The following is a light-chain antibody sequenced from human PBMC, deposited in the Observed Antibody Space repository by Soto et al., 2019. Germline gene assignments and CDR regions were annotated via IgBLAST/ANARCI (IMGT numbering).Light chain of an antibody. V-gene: IGLV3-10*01. Sequence: SCELRQPPSVSVSPVQTARITCSGDVFPKKYYYWYQQKSGQAPVLVIYEDIKRPSGIPERFYGSSSGTVAALTISGAQVGDEADYYCDVTDRSXNYVVGAGTKVXV. CDR1: VFPKKY. CDR2: EDI. J-gene: IGLJ1*01. CDR3: DVTDRSXNYV.